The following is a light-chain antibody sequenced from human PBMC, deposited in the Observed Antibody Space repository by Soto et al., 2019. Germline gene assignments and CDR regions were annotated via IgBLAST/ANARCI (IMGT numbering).Light chain of an antibody. CDR2: WAS. J-gene: IGKJ4*01. V-gene: IGKV4-1*01. CDR1: QSILYSSNNKNY. CDR3: QQYYSTPLT. Sequence: DIVMTQSPDFLTVSLGESATINCKSSQSILYSSNNKNYLAWYQQKPGQPPKLLIYWASTRESGVPDRFSGSGSGTDFTLTISSLQAEDVAVYYCQQYYSTPLTFGGGTKVEIK.